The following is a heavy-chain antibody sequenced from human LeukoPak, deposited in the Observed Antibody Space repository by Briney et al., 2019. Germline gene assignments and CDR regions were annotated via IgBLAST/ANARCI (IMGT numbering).Heavy chain of an antibody. Sequence: NPGGSLRLSCAASGFTFSRYSMNWVRQAPGKGLEWVSSISISGNYIYYTDSVKGRFTISRDNAKNSLYLQMNSLRAEDTAVYYCAKDRRYYDGSSYYSHDGFDLWGQGTMVTVSS. D-gene: IGHD3-22*01. J-gene: IGHJ3*01. CDR1: GFTFSRYS. V-gene: IGHV3-21*01. CDR3: AKDRRYYDGSSYYSHDGFDL. CDR2: ISISGNYI.